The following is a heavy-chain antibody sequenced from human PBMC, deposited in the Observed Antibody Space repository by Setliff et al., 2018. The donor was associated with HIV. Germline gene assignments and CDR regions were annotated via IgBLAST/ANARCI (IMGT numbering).Heavy chain of an antibody. CDR2: IKSKTDGGTT. V-gene: IGHV3-15*07. J-gene: IGHJ4*02. D-gene: IGHD3-10*01. CDR3: TTDLGIWFGELLPFDY. CDR1: GFTFSNAW. Sequence: PGGSLRLYCAASGFTFSNAWMNWVRQAPGKGLEWVGRIKSKTDGGTTDYAAPVKGRFTISRHDSKNTLYLQMNGLKTEDTAVYYCTTDLGIWFGELLPFDYWGQGTLVTVSS.